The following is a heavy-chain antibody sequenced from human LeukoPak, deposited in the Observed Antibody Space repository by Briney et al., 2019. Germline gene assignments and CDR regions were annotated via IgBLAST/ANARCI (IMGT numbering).Heavy chain of an antibody. D-gene: IGHD5-12*01. CDR1: GFTFSSYA. Sequence: GGSLRLSCAASGFTFSSYAMHWVRQAPGKGLEWVAVISYDGSHKYYADSVKGRFTISRDNSKNTLYLQMNSLRAEDTAVYYCARVGGYDLYYYYYGMDVWGQGTTVTVSS. V-gene: IGHV3-30-3*01. CDR3: ARVGGYDLYYYYYGMDV. J-gene: IGHJ6*02. CDR2: ISYDGSHK.